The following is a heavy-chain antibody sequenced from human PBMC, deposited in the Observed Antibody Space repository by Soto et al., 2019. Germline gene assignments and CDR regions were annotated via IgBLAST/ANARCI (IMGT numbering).Heavy chain of an antibody. CDR1: GFTFSSYA. V-gene: IGHV3-21*06. CDR3: ARDPGVGATRQAFDY. J-gene: IGHJ4*02. D-gene: IGHD1-26*01. CDR2: ISSSSTYI. Sequence: GESLKISCAASGFTFSSYAMHWVRQAPGKGLEWVASISSSSTYIYYADSVRGRFTISRDNAKSSLYLQMNSLRAEDTAVYFCARDPGVGATRQAFDYWGQGTLVTVSS.